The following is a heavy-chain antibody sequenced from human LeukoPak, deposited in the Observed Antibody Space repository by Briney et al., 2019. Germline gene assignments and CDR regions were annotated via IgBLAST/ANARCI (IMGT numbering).Heavy chain of an antibody. V-gene: IGHV4-39*01. CDR2: IYYSGST. D-gene: IGHD6-13*01. CDR3: ARHPSIAAAGLAAGWFDP. CDR1: GFTFSTFS. J-gene: IGHJ5*02. Sequence: GSLRLSCAASGFTFSTFSMNWIRQPPGKGLEWIGSIYYSGSTYYNPSLKSRVTISVDTSKNQFSLKLSSVTAADTAVYYCARHPSIAAAGLAAGWFDPWGQGTLVTVSS.